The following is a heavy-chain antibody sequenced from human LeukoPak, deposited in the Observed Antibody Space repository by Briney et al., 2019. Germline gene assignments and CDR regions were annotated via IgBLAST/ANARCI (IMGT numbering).Heavy chain of an antibody. J-gene: IGHJ4*02. D-gene: IGHD3-10*01. CDR3: AKDDSRRITMVRGLNY. CDR2: ISWNSGSI. CDR1: GFTFDDYA. Sequence: PGGSLRLSCAASGFTFDDYAMHWVRQAPGKGLEWVSGISWNSGSIGYADSVKGRFTISRDNAKNSLYLQMNSLRAEDTALYYCAKDDSRRITMVRGLNYWGQGTLVTVSS. V-gene: IGHV3-9*01.